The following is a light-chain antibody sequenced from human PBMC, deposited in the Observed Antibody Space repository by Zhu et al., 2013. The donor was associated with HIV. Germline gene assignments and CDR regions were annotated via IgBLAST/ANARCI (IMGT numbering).Light chain of an antibody. CDR3: QQYGNSPRT. CDR2: DAS. CDR1: QSVANS. J-gene: IGKJ1*01. Sequence: EIVLTQSPVTLSLSPGERATLSCRASQSVANSLAWYQQKPGQAPRLVIYDASRRATGIPARFSGSGSGTDFTLTISSLEPEDFTVYHCQQYGNSPRTFGQGTKVEIK. V-gene: IGKV3-11*01.